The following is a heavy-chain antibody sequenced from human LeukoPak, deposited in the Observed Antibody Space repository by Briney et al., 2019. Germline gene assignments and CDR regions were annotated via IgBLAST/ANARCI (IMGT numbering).Heavy chain of an antibody. D-gene: IGHD6-13*01. CDR3: ARVGSSWSNWYFDL. V-gene: IGHV4-30-4*08. J-gene: IGHJ2*01. CDR1: GGSISSGDYY. Sequence: SETLSLTCTVSGGSISSGDYYWSWIRQPPGKGLEWIGYIYYSGSTYYNPSLKSRVTISVDTSKNQFSLKLSSVTAADTAVYYCARVGSSWSNWYFDLWGRGTLVTVSS. CDR2: IYYSGST.